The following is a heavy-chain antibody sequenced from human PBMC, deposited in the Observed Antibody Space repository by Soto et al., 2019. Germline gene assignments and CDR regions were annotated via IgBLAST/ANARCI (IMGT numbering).Heavy chain of an antibody. D-gene: IGHD3-16*01. J-gene: IGHJ4*02. CDR2: VYHTGST. CDR3: ATRVPNTRAYVGVFDY. V-gene: IGHV4-59*08. CDR1: GDSFTSYF. Sequence: SETLSLTCTVSGDSFTSYFWSWLRQPPGKGLEWIGYVYHTGSTEYNPSLESRVVISIDTSKNQFSLKLNSVTAADTAVYYCATRVPNTRAYVGVFDYWGQGTQVTVSS.